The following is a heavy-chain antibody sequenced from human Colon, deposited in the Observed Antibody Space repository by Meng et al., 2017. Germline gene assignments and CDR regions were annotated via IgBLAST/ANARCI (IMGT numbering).Heavy chain of an antibody. CDR2: ISYDGSNK. CDR3: ARMHSSSWYYFDY. J-gene: IGHJ4*01. D-gene: IGHD6-13*01. Sequence: GGFLRLPCAAFGFTSSSYAMHWARQAPGKGREGVTVISYDGSNKYYADSMTGRFTIPRDNSKNTLYLQMNSLRAEDTAVYYCARMHSSSWYYFDYWGQGTLVTVSS. CDR1: GFTSSSYA. V-gene: IGHV3-30*04.